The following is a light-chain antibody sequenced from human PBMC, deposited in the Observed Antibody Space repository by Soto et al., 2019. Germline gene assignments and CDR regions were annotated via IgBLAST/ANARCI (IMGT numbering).Light chain of an antibody. CDR3: SSYTTSTTVV. CDR1: SSDVGGYNF. Sequence: QSVLXQPASVFGSPGQSITFSCTGTSSDVGGYNFVSWYQQHPGKAPKLMIYEVSSRPSGVSNRFSGSKSGNTASLTISGLQPEDEADYYCSSYTTSTTVVFGTGTKVTVL. V-gene: IGLV2-14*03. CDR2: EVS. J-gene: IGLJ1*01.